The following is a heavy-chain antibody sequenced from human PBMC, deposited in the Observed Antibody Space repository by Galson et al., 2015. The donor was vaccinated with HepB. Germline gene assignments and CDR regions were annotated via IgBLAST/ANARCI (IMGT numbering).Heavy chain of an antibody. V-gene: IGHV3-11*06. D-gene: IGHD6-13*01. CDR2: ISSSSSYT. CDR1: GFTFSDYY. J-gene: IGHJ4*02. Sequence: SLRLSCAASGFTFSDYYMSWIRQAPGKGLEWVSYISSSSSYTNYADSVKGRFTISRDNAKNSLYLQMNSLRAEDTAVYYCARDSRGALGAAGNDYWGQGTLVTVSS. CDR3: ARDSRGALGAAGNDY.